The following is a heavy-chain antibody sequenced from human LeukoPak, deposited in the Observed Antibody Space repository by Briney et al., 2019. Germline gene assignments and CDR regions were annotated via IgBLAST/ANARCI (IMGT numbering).Heavy chain of an antibody. D-gene: IGHD6-19*01. V-gene: IGHV1-69*05. J-gene: IGHJ4*02. CDR3: ARIPIAVAGRWYYFDY. CDR2: IIPIFGTA. Sequence: SVKVSCKASGGTFSSDSISWVRQAPGQGREWIGRIIPIFGTANYVQKFQGRVTISTDESTSTAYMELSSLRSEDTAVYYCARIPIAVAGRWYYFDYWGQGTLVTVSS. CDR1: GGTFSSDS.